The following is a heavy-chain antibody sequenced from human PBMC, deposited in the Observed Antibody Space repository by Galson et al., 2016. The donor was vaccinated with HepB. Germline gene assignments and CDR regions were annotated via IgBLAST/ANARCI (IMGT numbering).Heavy chain of an antibody. V-gene: IGHV4-61*01. Sequence: SETLSLTCTVSGDSVSGGSYYWTWMRQPPGKGLEWIGYIHYSGPTNYNPSLKSRVTISIDTSRNQFFLRLSSVTAADTAVYYCARDSIGANWGQKGAFDIWGQGTMVTVSS. D-gene: IGHD7-27*01. CDR1: GDSVSGGSYY. CDR3: ARDSIGANWGQKGAFDI. CDR2: IHYSGPT. J-gene: IGHJ3*02.